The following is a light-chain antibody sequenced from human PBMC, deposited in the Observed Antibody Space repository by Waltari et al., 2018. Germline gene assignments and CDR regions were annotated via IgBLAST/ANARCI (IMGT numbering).Light chain of an antibody. CDR2: EDA. V-gene: IGLV2-23*01. J-gene: IGLJ3*02. CDR3: CSYAGSWV. CDR1: SFDVANYNL. Sequence: QSALTQPASVSGSPGQSITISCTGSSFDVANYNLVSWYQHHPGKAPKLMIYEDAKRPSGVSNRFSGSKSGNMASLTISGLQAEDEADYYCCSYAGSWVFGGGTKLTVL.